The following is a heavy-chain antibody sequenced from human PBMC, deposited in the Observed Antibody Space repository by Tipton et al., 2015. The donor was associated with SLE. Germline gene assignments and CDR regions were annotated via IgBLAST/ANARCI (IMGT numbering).Heavy chain of an antibody. CDR1: TDSISNYY. V-gene: IGHV4-59*08. CDR3: AIPSTGWSYDAFDI. CDR2: IDYSGST. D-gene: IGHD6-25*01. Sequence: GLVKPSETLSLTCTVSTDSISNYYWSWIRQPPGKELEWIGYIDYSGSTNYNPSLKSRVTISVDTSKNQFSLQLNSVTATDTAVYYCAIPSTGWSYDAFDIWGQGTTVTVSS. J-gene: IGHJ3*02.